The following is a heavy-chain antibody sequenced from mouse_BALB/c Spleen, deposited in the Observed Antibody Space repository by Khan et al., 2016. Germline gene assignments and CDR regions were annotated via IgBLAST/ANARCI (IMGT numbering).Heavy chain of an antibody. D-gene: IGHD2-1*01. CDR2: IDPANGNT. V-gene: IGHV14-3*02. Sequence: VQLKESGAELVKPGASVKLSCTASGFNIKDTYMHWVKQRPEQGLEWIGRIDPANGNTKYDPKFQGKATITADTSSNTAYLQLSSLTSEDTAVYYGARRGNYGAMDYWGQGTSVTVSS. CDR3: ARRGNYGAMDY. J-gene: IGHJ4*01. CDR1: GFNIKDTY.